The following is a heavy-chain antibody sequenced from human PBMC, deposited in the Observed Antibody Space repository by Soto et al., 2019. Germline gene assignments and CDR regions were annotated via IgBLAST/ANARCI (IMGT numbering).Heavy chain of an antibody. CDR1: GFTFSSYA. V-gene: IGHV3-30-3*01. J-gene: IGHJ4*02. CDR3: ARDGYVWGSYRYHFDY. D-gene: IGHD3-16*02. CDR2: ISYDGSNK. Sequence: QVQLVESGGGVVQPGRSLRLSCAASGFTFSSYAMHWVRQAPGKGLEWVAVISYDGSNKYYADSVKGRFTISRDNSKNTLYLQMHSLRAEDTAVYYCARDGYVWGSYRYHFDYWGQGTLVTVSS.